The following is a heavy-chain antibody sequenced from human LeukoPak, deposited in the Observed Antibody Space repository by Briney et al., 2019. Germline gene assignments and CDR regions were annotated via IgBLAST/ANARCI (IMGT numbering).Heavy chain of an antibody. V-gene: IGHV1-46*01. CDR3: ARDNSVGDIAWWFDP. CDR1: RYTFTSYY. CDR2: INPSGGST. Sequence: ASVKVSCKASRYTFTSYYMHWVRQAPGQGLEWMGIINPSGGSTSYAQKFQGRVTMTRDMSTSTVYMELSSLRSEDTAVYYCARDNSVGDIAWWFDPWGQGTLATVSS. D-gene: IGHD3-16*02. J-gene: IGHJ5*02.